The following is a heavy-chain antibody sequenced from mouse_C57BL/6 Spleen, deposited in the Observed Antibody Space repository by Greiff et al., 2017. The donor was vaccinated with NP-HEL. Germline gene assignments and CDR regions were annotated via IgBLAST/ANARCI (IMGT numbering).Heavy chain of an antibody. CDR3: ARRLLRSYYFDY. CDR2: ISDGGSYT. J-gene: IGHJ2*01. Sequence: EVKLMESGGGLVKPGGSLKLSCAASGFTFSSYAMSWVRQTPEKRLEWVATISDGGSYTYYPDNVKGRFTISRDNAKNNLYLQMSHLKSEDTAMYYCARRLLRSYYFDYWGQGTTLTVSS. V-gene: IGHV5-4*03. CDR1: GFTFSSYA. D-gene: IGHD1-1*01.